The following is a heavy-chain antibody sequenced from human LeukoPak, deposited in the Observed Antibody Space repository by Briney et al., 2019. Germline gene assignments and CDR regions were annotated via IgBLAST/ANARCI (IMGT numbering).Heavy chain of an antibody. Sequence: SETLSLTCTVSGGSVTSSSYYWGWIRQPPGKGLEWIGSIYYSGSTYYNPSLKSRVTISVDTSKNQFSLKLSSVTAADTAVYYRASPATLSRAHDAFDIWGQGTMVTVSS. CDR2: IYYSGST. D-gene: IGHD4-11*01. V-gene: IGHV4-39*01. CDR1: GGSVTSSSYY. CDR3: ASPATLSRAHDAFDI. J-gene: IGHJ3*02.